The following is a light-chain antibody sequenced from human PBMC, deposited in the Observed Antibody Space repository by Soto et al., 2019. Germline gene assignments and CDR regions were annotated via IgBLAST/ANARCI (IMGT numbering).Light chain of an antibody. CDR1: SSDVGGYDY. Sequence: QSPLTQRRSVSGSPGQSVTISCSGTSSDVGGYDYDSWYQQHPGKAPKLMIYGVSKRPSGVPDRFSGSKSGNTASLTISGLQAEDEADYYCCSYVGSYTWVFGGGTQLTVL. CDR2: GVS. CDR3: CSYVGSYTWV. J-gene: IGLJ3*02. V-gene: IGLV2-11*01.